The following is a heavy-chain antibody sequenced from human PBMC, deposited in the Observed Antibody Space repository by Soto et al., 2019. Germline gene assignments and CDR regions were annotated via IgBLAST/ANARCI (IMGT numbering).Heavy chain of an antibody. D-gene: IGHD3-16*02. J-gene: IGHJ4*01. CDR2: ISGIGGGGST. V-gene: IGHV3-23*01. Sequence: GSLRLSCASSGVTCSDYYMSWIRQAPGQGLEWVSGISGIGGGGSTFYTDSVKGRFTISRDNSKNTLYLQMSSLRVEDTAIYYCAQTWGSYREVFDYWGHGTLVTVSS. CDR3: AQTWGSYREVFDY. CDR1: GVTCSDYY.